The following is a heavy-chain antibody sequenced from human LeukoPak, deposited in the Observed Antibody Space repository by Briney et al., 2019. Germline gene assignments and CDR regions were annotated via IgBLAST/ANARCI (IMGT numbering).Heavy chain of an antibody. CDR1: GFTFSSYD. Sequence: PGGSLRLSCAASGFTFSSYDMHWVPHATGKGLEWVSPIGTAGDTYYLGSVKGRFTISRENAKNPLYLQMNSLRAGDTAVYYCARAMVRGVIEPRGAFDIWGQGTMVTVSS. V-gene: IGHV3-13*01. CDR2: IGTAGDT. J-gene: IGHJ3*02. CDR3: ARAMVRGVIEPRGAFDI. D-gene: IGHD3-10*01.